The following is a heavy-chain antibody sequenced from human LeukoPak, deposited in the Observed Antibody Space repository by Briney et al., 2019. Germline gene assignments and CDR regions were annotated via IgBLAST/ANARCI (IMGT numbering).Heavy chain of an antibody. V-gene: IGHV3-66*01. CDR2: IYSGGST. J-gene: IGHJ4*02. D-gene: IGHD3-10*01. CDR1: GFTVSSNY. CDR3: ARSGPSVLWSKSFDY. Sequence: GGSLRLSCAASGFTVSSNYMSWVRQAPGKGLEWVSIIYSGGSTYYADSVQGRLTISRDNSKNTLFLQMDNLRADDTATYYCARSGPSVLWSKSFDYWGQGALVTVSS.